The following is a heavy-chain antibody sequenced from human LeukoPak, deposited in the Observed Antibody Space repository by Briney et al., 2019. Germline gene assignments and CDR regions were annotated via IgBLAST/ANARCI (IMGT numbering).Heavy chain of an antibody. CDR2: INHSGST. CDR1: GGSFSGYY. Sequence: SETLSLTCAVYGGSFSGYYWSWIPQPPGKGLEWIGEINHSGSTNYNPSLKTRVTISVDTSKNQFSLKLSSVTAADTAVYYCARIPARTTVTTQIDYWGQGTLVTVSS. V-gene: IGHV4-34*01. D-gene: IGHD4-17*01. J-gene: IGHJ4*02. CDR3: ARIPARTTVTTQIDY.